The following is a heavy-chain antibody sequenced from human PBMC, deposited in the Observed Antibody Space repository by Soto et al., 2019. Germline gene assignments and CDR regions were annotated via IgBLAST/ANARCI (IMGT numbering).Heavy chain of an antibody. CDR1: GYTFTNYV. J-gene: IGHJ3*02. Sequence: QVPLVQSGAEVKKPGASVKVSCKTSGYTFTNYVIHWVRQAPGQSLEWMGWVGIGSTKTDYSQKFLGRVTFSRDTSANKAHMEYSGLKSEDTAVYYCARECVASATPPWGDAFDIWGQGKMVNVSS. CDR3: ARECVASATPPWGDAFDI. CDR2: VGIGSTKT. V-gene: IGHV1-3*04. D-gene: IGHD3-16*01.